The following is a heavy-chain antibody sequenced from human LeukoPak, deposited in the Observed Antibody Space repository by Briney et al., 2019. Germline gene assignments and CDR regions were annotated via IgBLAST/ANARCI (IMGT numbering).Heavy chain of an antibody. CDR2: ISGSGGSI. V-gene: IGHV3-23*01. Sequence: GGSLRLACAASGFTFSSYAMSWVRQAPGKGLEWVSAISGSGGSIYHADSVKGRFTISRDNSKNTLYLQMNSLRAEDTAVYYCAKSGMTTDLYYGMDVWGQGTTVTVSS. D-gene: IGHD4-17*01. CDR1: GFTFSSYA. J-gene: IGHJ6*02. CDR3: AKSGMTTDLYYGMDV.